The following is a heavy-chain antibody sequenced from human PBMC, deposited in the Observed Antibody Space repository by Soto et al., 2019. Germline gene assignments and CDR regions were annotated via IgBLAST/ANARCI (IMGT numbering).Heavy chain of an antibody. CDR1: GFTFSSYA. J-gene: IGHJ4*02. CDR2: ISGSGGST. Sequence: XGSLQISCAASGFTFSSYAMSWVRQAPGKGLEWVSAISGSGGSTYYADSVKGRFTISRDNSKNTLYLQMNSLRAEDTAVYYCAKAPDNWNPRPYFDYWGQGTLVTVSS. D-gene: IGHD1-20*01. V-gene: IGHV3-23*01. CDR3: AKAPDNWNPRPYFDY.